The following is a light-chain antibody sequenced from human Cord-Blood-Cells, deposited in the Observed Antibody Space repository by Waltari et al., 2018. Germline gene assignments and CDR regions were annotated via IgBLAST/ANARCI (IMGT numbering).Light chain of an antibody. CDR3: CSYAGSSTYVV. Sequence: ASVSGSPGQSITISCTGTSSDVGSYNLVSWYKQHPGKAPKLMIYEGSKRPSGVSNRFSGSKSGNTASLTISGLQAEDEADYYCCSYAGSSTYVVFGGGTKLTVL. CDR1: SSDVGSYNL. V-gene: IGLV2-23*01. J-gene: IGLJ2*01. CDR2: EGS.